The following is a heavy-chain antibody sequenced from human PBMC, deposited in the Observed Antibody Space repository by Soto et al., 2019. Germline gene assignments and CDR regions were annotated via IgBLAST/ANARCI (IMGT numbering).Heavy chain of an antibody. J-gene: IGHJ4*02. V-gene: IGHV3-72*01. CDR2: SRDKAQGYST. Sequence: GGSLRLSFAGPGVTLSDHYIYWVRQGPVKGLECAGRSRDKAQGYSTAYGASVKGRFTASRDESKNSVDLQMNSVKTEDAAVYDCVRDTYFSDGSGYTRYFAYSGQGNLVTVSS. CDR1: GVTLSDHY. CDR3: VRDTYFSDGSGYTRYFAY. D-gene: IGHD3-22*01.